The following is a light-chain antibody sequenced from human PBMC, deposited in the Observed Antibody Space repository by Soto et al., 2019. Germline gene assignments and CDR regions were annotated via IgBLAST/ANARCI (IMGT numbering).Light chain of an antibody. V-gene: IGKV1-33*01. CDR1: QDIGNY. J-gene: IGKJ3*01. Sequence: DIQMTQSPSSLSASVGDRVTITCQASQDIGNYLNWYQQKPGKAPKLLISDASNLEVGVPLRFSGSGSGTLFTVTINTLQTEDIETYYFQQYVVPPLSFGPGPKGDI. CDR3: QQYVVPPLS. CDR2: DAS.